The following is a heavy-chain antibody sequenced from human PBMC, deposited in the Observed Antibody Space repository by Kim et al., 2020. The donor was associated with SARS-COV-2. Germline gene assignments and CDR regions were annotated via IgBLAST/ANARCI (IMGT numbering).Heavy chain of an antibody. Sequence: ASVKVSCKASGYTFTGYYMHWVRQAPGQGLEWMGWINPNSGDTNFAQKFQGKVTMTRDTSISTAYLELSRLISDDTAVYYCARVGDYSSTSCSWYYFDDWGQGTRVTVSS. CDR2: INPNSGDT. D-gene: IGHD2-2*01. CDR3: ARVGDYSSTSCSWYYFDD. V-gene: IGHV1-2*02. CDR1: GYTFTGYY. J-gene: IGHJ4*02.